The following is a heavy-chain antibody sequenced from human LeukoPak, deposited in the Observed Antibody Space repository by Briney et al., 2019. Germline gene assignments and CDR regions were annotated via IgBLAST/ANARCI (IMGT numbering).Heavy chain of an antibody. CDR1: GFTFSSYS. J-gene: IGHJ4*02. V-gene: IGHV3-21*01. D-gene: IGHD5-18*01. CDR2: ISSRSSYI. Sequence: GGSLRLSWAASGFTFSSYSMKWVRQAPGKGLEWVSSISSRSSYIYYADSVKGRFTISRHNAKNSLYLQMNSVRAEDTAVYYCARGLWTDYWGQGTLVTVSS. CDR3: ARGLWTDY.